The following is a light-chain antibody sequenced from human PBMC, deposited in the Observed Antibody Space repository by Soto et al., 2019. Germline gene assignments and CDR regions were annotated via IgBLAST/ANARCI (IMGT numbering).Light chain of an antibody. J-gene: IGLJ3*02. CDR1: SSDVGGYNY. Sequence: QSVLTQPASVSGSPGQSITISCTGTSSDVGGYNYVSWYQQHPGKAPKLMIYDVSNRPSGVPNRFSGSKSGNTASLTISGLQAEDEADYYCSSYTSSLLVFGGGTQLTVL. CDR2: DVS. CDR3: SSYTSSLLV. V-gene: IGLV2-14*01.